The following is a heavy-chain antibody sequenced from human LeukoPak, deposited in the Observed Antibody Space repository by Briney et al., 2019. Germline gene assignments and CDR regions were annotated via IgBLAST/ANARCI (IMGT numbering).Heavy chain of an antibody. CDR1: GYTFTGYY. CDR2: INPNSGGT. D-gene: IGHD1-26*01. J-gene: IGHJ4*02. CDR3: ARYIVGATHFDY. V-gene: IGHV1-2*06. Sequence: ASAKVSCKASGYTFTGYYMHWVRQAPGQGLEWMGRINPNSGGTNYAQKFQGRVTMTRDTSISTAYMELSRLRSDDTAVYYCARYIVGATHFDYWGQGTLVTVSS.